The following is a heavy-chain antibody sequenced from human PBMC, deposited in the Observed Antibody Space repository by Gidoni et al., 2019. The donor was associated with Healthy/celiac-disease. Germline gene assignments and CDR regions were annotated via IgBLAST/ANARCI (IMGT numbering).Heavy chain of an antibody. J-gene: IGHJ6*03. CDR1: VGTFSSYA. CDR3: ARDGAGYYDLWSGYYTAPRDYYYYYMDV. D-gene: IGHD3-3*01. V-gene: IGHV1-69*01. CDR2: IIPIFGTA. Sequence: QVQLVQSGAAVKKPGSSVKASCKAPVGTFSSYAISWVHQAPGPGLEWMGGIIPIFGTANYAQKFQGRVTSTADESTSTAYMELSSLRSGDTAVYYCARDGAGYYDLWSGYYTAPRDYYYYYMDVWGKGTTVTVSS.